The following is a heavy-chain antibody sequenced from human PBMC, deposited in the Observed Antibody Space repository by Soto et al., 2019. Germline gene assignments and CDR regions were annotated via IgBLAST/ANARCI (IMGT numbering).Heavy chain of an antibody. J-gene: IGHJ4*02. CDR2: ISSSSSYI. D-gene: IGHD4-17*01. Sequence: GGSLRLSCAASGFTFSSYSMNWVRQAPGKGLEWVSSISSSSSYIYYADSVKGRFTISRDNAKNSLYLQMNSLRAEDTAVYYCARGGDYGDPAEFDYWGQGTLVTVSS. V-gene: IGHV3-21*01. CDR3: ARGGDYGDPAEFDY. CDR1: GFTFSSYS.